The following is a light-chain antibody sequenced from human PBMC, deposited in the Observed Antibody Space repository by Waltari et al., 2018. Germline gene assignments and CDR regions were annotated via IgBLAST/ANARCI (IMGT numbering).Light chain of an antibody. CDR2: HAS. V-gene: IGKV3-20*01. J-gene: IGKJ1*01. Sequence: EIVLTQSPGTLSLSPGERATLSCRASQSLSIYLAWYQQKPGRAPRLLIVHASSRATGVPDRFSGSGSGTDFSLTISRLEPEDFAVYYCQHYVSLPVTFGQGTKVEIK. CDR1: QSLSIY. CDR3: QHYVSLPVT.